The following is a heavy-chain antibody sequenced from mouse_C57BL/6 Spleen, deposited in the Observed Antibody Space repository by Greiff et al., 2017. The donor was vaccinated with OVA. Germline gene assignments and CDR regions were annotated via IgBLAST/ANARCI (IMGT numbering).Heavy chain of an antibody. V-gene: IGHV1-59*01. D-gene: IGHD2-13*01. Sequence: VQLQQPGAELVRPGTSVKLSCKASGYTFTSYWMHWVKQRPGQGLEWIGVIDPSDSYTNYNQKFKGKATLTVDTSSSTAYMQRSSLTSKDSAVYYYARGGETDFEYWGQGTTLTVSA. CDR2: IDPSDSYT. CDR3: ARGGETDFEY. CDR1: GYTFTSYW. J-gene: IGHJ2*01.